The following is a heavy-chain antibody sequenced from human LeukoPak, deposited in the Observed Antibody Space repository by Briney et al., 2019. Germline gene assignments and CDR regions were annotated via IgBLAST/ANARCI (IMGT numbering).Heavy chain of an antibody. CDR1: GGSISSYY. D-gene: IGHD3-22*01. Sequence: SETLSLTCTVSGGSISSYYWSWIRQPAGKGLEWIGRIYTSGSTNYNPSLKSRVTMPVDTSKNQFSLKLSSVTAADTAVYYCARVYYDSSGSDAFDIWGQGTMVTVSS. V-gene: IGHV4-4*07. CDR3: ARVYYDSSGSDAFDI. CDR2: IYTSGST. J-gene: IGHJ3*02.